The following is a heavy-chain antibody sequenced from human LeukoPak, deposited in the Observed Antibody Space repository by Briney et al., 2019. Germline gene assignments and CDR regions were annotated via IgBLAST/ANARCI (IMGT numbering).Heavy chain of an antibody. CDR2: LVYDERS. Sequence: GGSLRLSCTASGFTFSDYYMSWIRQAPGKGLEWVARLVYDERSDYANSVKGRFSISRDNSKNTLFLDMSDLRVEDTAVYYCARDLSAAFDFWGQGVLVTVSS. D-gene: IGHD6-19*01. CDR3: ARDLSAAFDF. CDR1: GFTFSDYY. J-gene: IGHJ4*02. V-gene: IGHV3-30*03.